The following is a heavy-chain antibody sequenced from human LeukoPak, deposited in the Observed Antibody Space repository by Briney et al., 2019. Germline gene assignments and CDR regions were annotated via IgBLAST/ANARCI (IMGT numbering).Heavy chain of an antibody. CDR2: INAGNGNT. D-gene: IGHD3-10*01. CDR1: GYTFTSYA. CDR3: ARVTMVRGVIRAFDI. J-gene: IGHJ3*02. V-gene: IGHV1-3*01. Sequence: ASVKVSCKASGYTFTSYAMHWVRQAPGQRLEWMGWINAGNGNTKYSQKFQGRATITRDTSASTAYMELSSLRSEDTAVYYCARVTMVRGVIRAFDIWGQGTMVTVSS.